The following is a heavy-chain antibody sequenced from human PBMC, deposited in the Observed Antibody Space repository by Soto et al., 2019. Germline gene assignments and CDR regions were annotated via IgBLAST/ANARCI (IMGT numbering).Heavy chain of an antibody. CDR2: ISGSGGST. J-gene: IGHJ6*03. Sequence: GGSLRLSCAASGSTFSSYAMSWVRQAPGKGLEWVSAISGSGGSTYYADSVKGRFTISRDNSKNTLYLQMNSLRAEDTAVYYCATLYYDFWSGYSFHYYYMDVWGKGTTVTVSS. CDR3: ATLYYDFWSGYSFHYYYMDV. V-gene: IGHV3-23*01. CDR1: GSTFSSYA. D-gene: IGHD3-3*01.